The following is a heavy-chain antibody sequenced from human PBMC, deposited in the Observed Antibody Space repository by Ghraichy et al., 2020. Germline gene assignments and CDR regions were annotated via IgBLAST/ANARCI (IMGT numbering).Heavy chain of an antibody. CDR1: GFTVSSNY. J-gene: IGHJ6*02. V-gene: IGHV3-66*01. CDR3: AREGAAAGDYYYYGMDV. CDR2: IYSGGST. Sequence: GESLNISCAASGFTVSSNYMSWVRQAPGKGLEWVSVIYSGGSTYYADSVKGRFTISRDNSKNTLYLQMNSLRAEDTAVYYCAREGAAAGDYYYYGMDVWGQGTTVTVSS. D-gene: IGHD6-13*01.